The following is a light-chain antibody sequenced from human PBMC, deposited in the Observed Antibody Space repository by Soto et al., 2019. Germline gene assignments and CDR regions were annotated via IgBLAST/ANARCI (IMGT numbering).Light chain of an antibody. CDR1: SSDVGGYNY. V-gene: IGLV2-11*01. Sequence: QSVLTQPRSVSGSPGQSVTISCTGTSSDVGGYNYVSWYQQHPGKAPKLMIYDASKRPSGVPDRFSGSKSGNTASLTISGLQAEDEADYYCCSYAGSYSFGVFGTGTKVPS. CDR2: DAS. CDR3: CSYAGSYSFGV. J-gene: IGLJ1*01.